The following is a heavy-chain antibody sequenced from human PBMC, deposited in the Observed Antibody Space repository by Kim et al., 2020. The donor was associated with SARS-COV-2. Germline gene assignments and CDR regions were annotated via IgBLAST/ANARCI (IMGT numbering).Heavy chain of an antibody. CDR1: GGSFSGYY. J-gene: IGHJ4*01. D-gene: IGHD3-10*01. CDR3: ARGRPVLLWFGGAFKFDY. V-gene: IGHV4-34*01. Sequence: SETLSLTCAVYGGSFSGYYWSWIRQPPGKGLEWIGEINHSGSTNYNPSLKSRVTLSVDTSKNQFSLKLSSVTAADTAVYYCARGRPVLLWFGGAFKFDY. CDR2: INHSGST.